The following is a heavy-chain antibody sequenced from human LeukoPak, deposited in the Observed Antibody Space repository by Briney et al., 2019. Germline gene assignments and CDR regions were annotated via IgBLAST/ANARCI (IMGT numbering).Heavy chain of an antibody. Sequence: GGSLRLSRAVSGFTFSSHEMNWVRQAPGKGLEWVSYISSSGSTIYYTDSVKGRFTISRDNAKNSLYLQMNSLRGEDTAVYYCARDLGSYYFDFWGQGTLVTVSS. CDR3: ARDLGSYYFDF. J-gene: IGHJ4*02. V-gene: IGHV3-48*03. D-gene: IGHD6-25*01. CDR2: ISSSGSTI. CDR1: GFTFSSHE.